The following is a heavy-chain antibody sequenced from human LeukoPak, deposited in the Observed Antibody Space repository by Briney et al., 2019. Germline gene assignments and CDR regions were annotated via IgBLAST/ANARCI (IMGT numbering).Heavy chain of an antibody. D-gene: IGHD6-13*01. V-gene: IGHV3-23*01. Sequence: GGSLRLSCAASGFSFINYGMTWVRQVPGKEPEWVAAISSSGDLTYYADSVRGRFTISRDNSRNTLYLLMNSLRDEDTAVYYCARERRGIAAADIDYWGQRTLVTFSS. CDR3: ARERRGIAAADIDY. CDR1: GFSFINYG. CDR2: ISSSGDLT. J-gene: IGHJ4*02.